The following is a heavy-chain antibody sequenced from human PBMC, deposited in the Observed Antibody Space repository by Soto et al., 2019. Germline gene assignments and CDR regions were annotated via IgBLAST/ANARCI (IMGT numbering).Heavy chain of an antibody. CDR2: ISRTRTYI. CDR3: VREGSYCTSGKYIQAFCD. V-gene: IGHV3-21*04. Sequence: GGSLRLPCETSAFNFTRYERHWIRWSPGKGMEWVSPISRTRTYIHNAATVQGQFTIPRDKAKHDLYLETNSRRDDDLAIYYFVREGSYCTSGKYIQAFCDWGQGTLVAVGS. J-gene: IGHJ4*02. CDR1: AFNFTRYE. D-gene: IGHD1-26*01.